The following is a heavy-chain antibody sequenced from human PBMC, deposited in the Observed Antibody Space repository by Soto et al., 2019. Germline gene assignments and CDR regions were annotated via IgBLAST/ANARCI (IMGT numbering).Heavy chain of an antibody. CDR2: ISSSSSYI. V-gene: IGHV3-21*01. D-gene: IGHD3-10*01. CDR3: ARGGHYGSGSYYSLSGYYYYMDV. Sequence: GGSLRLSCAASGFTFSSYSMNWVRQAPGKGLEGVSSISSSSSYIYYADSVKGRFTISRDNAKNSLYLQMNSLRAEDTAVYYCARGGHYGSGSYYSLSGYYYYMDVWGKGTTVTVSS. CDR1: GFTFSSYS. J-gene: IGHJ6*03.